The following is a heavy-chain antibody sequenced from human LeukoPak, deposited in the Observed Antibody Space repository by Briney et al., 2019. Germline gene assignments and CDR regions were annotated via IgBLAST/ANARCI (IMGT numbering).Heavy chain of an antibody. CDR3: ARADFWTNYVGFDP. V-gene: IGHV4-38-2*01. CDR1: GYSISSGYV. D-gene: IGHD3/OR15-3a*01. J-gene: IGHJ5*02. Sequence: PSETLSLICGVSGYSISSGYVWVWIRQPPGKGLEWIGSVYHTGATYYNPSLRSPVTISVDTSKNQFSLKLSSVTAADTAVYHYARADFWTNYVGFDPWGQGTLVTVSS. CDR2: VYHTGAT.